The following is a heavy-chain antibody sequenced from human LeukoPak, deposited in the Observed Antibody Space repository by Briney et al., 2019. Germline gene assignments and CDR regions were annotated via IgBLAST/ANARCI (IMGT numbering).Heavy chain of an antibody. CDR3: ARGLIAAAGRVDWFDP. D-gene: IGHD6-13*01. CDR2: INHSGST. J-gene: IGHJ5*02. V-gene: IGHV4-34*01. CDR1: GGSFSGYY. Sequence: TPSETLSLTCAVYGGSFSGYYWSWIRQPPGRGLEWIGEINHSGSTNYNPSLKSRVTISVDTSKNQFSLKLSSVTAADTAVYYCARGLIAAAGRVDWFDPWGQGTLVTVSS.